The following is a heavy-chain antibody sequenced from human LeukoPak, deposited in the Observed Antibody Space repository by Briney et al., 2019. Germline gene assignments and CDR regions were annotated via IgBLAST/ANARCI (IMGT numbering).Heavy chain of an antibody. V-gene: IGHV4-61*02. D-gene: IGHD5-12*01. CDR2: IYSSGST. CDR3: ARDLLHRGYAFDI. CDR1: GGSISSGTYY. Sequence: SETLSLTCTVSGGSISSGTYYWGWIRQPAGKGLEWIGRIYSSGSTNYNPSLKSRVTTSVDTSRNQFSLNLTSVTAADTAIYYCARDLLHRGYAFDIWGQGTMVTVSS. J-gene: IGHJ3*02.